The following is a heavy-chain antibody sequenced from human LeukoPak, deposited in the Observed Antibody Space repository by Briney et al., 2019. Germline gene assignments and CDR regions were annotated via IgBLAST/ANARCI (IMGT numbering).Heavy chain of an antibody. V-gene: IGHV1-2*06. J-gene: IGHJ5*02. D-gene: IGHD6-6*01. CDR2: INPNSGGT. CDR1: GYTFTGYY. CDR3: ARGVSIAARREYNWFDP. Sequence: PGESLKVSCKASGYTFTGYYMHWVRQAPGQGLEWMGRINPNSGGTNYAQKFQGRVTMTRDTSISTAYMELSRLRSDDTAVYYCARGVSIAARREYNWFDPWGQGTLVTVSS.